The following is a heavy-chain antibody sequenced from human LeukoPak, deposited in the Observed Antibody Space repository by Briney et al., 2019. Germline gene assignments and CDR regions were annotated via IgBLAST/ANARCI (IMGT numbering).Heavy chain of an antibody. J-gene: IGHJ4*02. V-gene: IGHV3-30-3*01. D-gene: IGHD2-2*01. CDR3: ARVGHPYCSSTSCYYFDY. Sequence: GRSLRLSCAASGFTFSSYTMHWVRQAPGKGLEWVADISYDGTKQYYADSVKGRFTLSRDNSQSTLYLQMNSLRAEDTAVYYCARVGHPYCSSTSCYYFDYWGQGTLVTVSS. CDR1: GFTFSSYT. CDR2: ISYDGTKQ.